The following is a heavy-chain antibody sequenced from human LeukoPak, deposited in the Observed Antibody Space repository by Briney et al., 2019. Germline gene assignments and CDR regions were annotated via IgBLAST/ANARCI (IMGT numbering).Heavy chain of an antibody. J-gene: IGHJ1*01. V-gene: IGHV3-48*01. D-gene: IGHD3-22*01. Sequence: GGSLRLSCAASGYTFSSYSMNWVRQAPGKGLEWVSYISSSSSTIYYADSVKGRFTISRDNAKNSLYLQMNSLRAEDTAVYYCASARDSSGYLEYFQHWGQGTLVTVSS. CDR3: ASARDSSGYLEYFQH. CDR1: GYTFSSYS. CDR2: ISSSSSTI.